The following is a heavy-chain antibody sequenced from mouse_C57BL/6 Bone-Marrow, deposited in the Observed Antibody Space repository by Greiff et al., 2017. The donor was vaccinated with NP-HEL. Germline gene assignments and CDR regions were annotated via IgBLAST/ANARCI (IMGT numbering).Heavy chain of an antibody. CDR3: ARGPYDGYYPFYYAMDY. V-gene: IGHV2-6*03. CDR1: GFSLTSYG. CDR2: IWSDGST. D-gene: IGHD2-3*01. Sequence: VQLKESGPGLVAPSQSLSITCTVSGFSLTSYGVHWVRQPPGKGLEWLVVIWSDGSTTYNSALKSRLSISKDNSKSQVFLKMNSLQTDDTAMYYCARGPYDGYYPFYYAMDYWGQGTSVTVSS. J-gene: IGHJ4*01.